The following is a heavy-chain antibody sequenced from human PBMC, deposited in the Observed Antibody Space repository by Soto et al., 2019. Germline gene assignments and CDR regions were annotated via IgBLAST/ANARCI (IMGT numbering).Heavy chain of an antibody. CDR2: INAGNGNT. CDR1: GYTFTSYA. V-gene: IGHV1-3*05. J-gene: IGHJ4*02. D-gene: IGHD2-21*02. CDR3: ARRIVVVTALDY. Sequence: QVQLVQSGAEEKKPGASVKVSCKASGYTFTSYAMHWVRQAPGQRLEWMGWINAGNGNTKYSQKFQGRVTITRDTSASTAYMELSSLRSEDTAVSSCARRIVVVTALDYWGQGTLVTVSS.